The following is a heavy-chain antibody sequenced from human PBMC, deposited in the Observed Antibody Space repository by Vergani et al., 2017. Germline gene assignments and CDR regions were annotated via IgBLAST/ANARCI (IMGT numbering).Heavy chain of an antibody. CDR3: ARGLISFDY. V-gene: IGHV3-7*03. Sequence: EVQLVESGGGLVQPGGPLSLSSAASVFPFITSWMTWVRPAPGRGLEWLANIKQDGSAKYDGDSVKGRFTISRDNAKNSLYLQMNSLRAEDTAVYYCARGLISFDYWGQGTLVTVSA. CDR1: VFPFITSW. CDR2: IKQDGSAK. J-gene: IGHJ4*02.